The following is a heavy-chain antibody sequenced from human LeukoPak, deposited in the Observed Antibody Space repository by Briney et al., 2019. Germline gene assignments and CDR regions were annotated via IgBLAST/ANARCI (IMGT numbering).Heavy chain of an antibody. J-gene: IGHJ6*03. CDR2: ISGSGGST. D-gene: IGHD6-13*01. CDR1: GFTFSSYG. CDR3: ARDPSIAAAGTGRGPPGDRYYYYYMDV. V-gene: IGHV3-23*01. Sequence: PGGTLRLSCAASGFTFSSYGMSWVRQAPGKGLEWVSAISGSGGSTYYADFVKGRFTISRENAKNSLYLQVNSLRAGDTAVYYCARDPSIAAAGTGRGPPGDRYYYYYMDVWGKGTTVTVSS.